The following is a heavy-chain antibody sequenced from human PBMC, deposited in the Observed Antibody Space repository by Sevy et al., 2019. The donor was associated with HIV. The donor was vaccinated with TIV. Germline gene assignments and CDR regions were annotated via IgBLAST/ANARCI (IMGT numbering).Heavy chain of an antibody. CDR2: IKQEGSEK. D-gene: IGHD5-18*01. Sequence: GGSLRLSCAASGFTFSSYWMSWVRQAPGKGLEWVANIKQEGSEKYYVDSVKGRFTSSIANAKNPPYLQMNSLRAEDTAVYYCARAAATAMVGPGAFDIWGQGTMVTVSS. CDR3: ARAAATAMVGPGAFDI. CDR1: GFTFSSYW. J-gene: IGHJ3*02. V-gene: IGHV3-7*03.